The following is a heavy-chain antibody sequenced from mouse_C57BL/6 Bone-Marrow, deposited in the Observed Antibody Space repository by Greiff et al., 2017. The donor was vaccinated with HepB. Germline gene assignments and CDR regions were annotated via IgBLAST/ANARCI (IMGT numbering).Heavy chain of an antibody. J-gene: IGHJ3*01. Sequence: EVQLVESGPGLVKPSQSLSLTCSVTGYSITSGYYWNWIRQFPGNKLEWMGYISYDGSNNYNPSLKNRISITRDTSKNQFFLKLNSVTTEDTATYYCARGHYGSSYAWFAYWGQGTLVTVSA. CDR3: ARGHYGSSYAWFAY. CDR2: ISYDGSN. D-gene: IGHD1-1*01. V-gene: IGHV3-6*01. CDR1: GYSITSGYY.